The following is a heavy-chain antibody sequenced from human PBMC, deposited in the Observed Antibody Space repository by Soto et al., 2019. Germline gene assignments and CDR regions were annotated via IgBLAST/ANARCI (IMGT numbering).Heavy chain of an antibody. J-gene: IGHJ5*02. CDR1: GGSFSDNY. CDR2: INQSGST. V-gene: IGHV4-34*01. CDR3: ARGLIYFSSTTCAETQFDP. Sequence: SETLALSCAVYGGSFSDNYWSWIRQPPGKGLAWIGEINQSGSTNYNPSLKSRVTISVDTSKNQFSLKLSSVTAADTAVYYCARGLIYFSSTTCAETQFDPWGQGPLVTV. D-gene: IGHD2-2*01.